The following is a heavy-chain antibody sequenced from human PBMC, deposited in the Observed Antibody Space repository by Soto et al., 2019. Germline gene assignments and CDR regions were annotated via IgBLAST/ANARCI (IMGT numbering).Heavy chain of an antibody. CDR1: GYTFTNYA. V-gene: IGHV1-3*01. Sequence: QVQLVQSGAEVKKPGASVKVSCKASGYTFTNYAMHWVRQAPGQRLEWMGWINAGNGNTKYSQKFQGRVTITRDTSASTDYMELSSMRSEDKDVYYCARGTKPIDYWGQGTLVTVSS. CDR2: INAGNGNT. J-gene: IGHJ4*02. CDR3: ARGTKPIDY. D-gene: IGHD3-9*01.